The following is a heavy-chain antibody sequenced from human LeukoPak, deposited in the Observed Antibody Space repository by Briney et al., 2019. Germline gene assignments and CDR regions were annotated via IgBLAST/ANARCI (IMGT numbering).Heavy chain of an antibody. CDR3: ASRRTTMVRGNTDY. Sequence: SETLSLTCTVSGGSISSSSYYWAWIRQPPGKGLEWIGSIYYSGNTYYNPPLKSRVTISVDPSKNHFSLRLSSVTAADTAVYYCASRRTTMVRGNTDYWGQGTLVTVSS. CDR2: IYYSGNT. CDR1: GGSISSSSYY. J-gene: IGHJ4*02. V-gene: IGHV4-39*02. D-gene: IGHD3-10*01.